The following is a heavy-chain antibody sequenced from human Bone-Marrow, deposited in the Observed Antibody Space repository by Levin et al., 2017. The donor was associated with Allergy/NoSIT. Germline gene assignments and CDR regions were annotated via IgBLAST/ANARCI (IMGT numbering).Heavy chain of an antibody. CDR3: ARKLGITGTTSPGRYGMDV. Sequence: GESLKISCAASGFTFSSYSMNWVRQAPGKGLEWVSYISSSSSTIYYADSVKGRFTISRDNAKNSLYLQMNSLRAEDTAVYYCARKLGITGTTSPGRYGMDVWGQGTTVTVSS. CDR1: GFTFSSYS. D-gene: IGHD1-7*01. V-gene: IGHV3-48*01. J-gene: IGHJ6*02. CDR2: ISSSSSTI.